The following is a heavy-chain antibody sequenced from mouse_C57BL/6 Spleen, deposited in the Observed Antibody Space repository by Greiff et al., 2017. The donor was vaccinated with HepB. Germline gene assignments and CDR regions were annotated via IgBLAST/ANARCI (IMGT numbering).Heavy chain of an antibody. CDR2: IDPSDSYT. J-gene: IGHJ2*01. V-gene: IGHV1-50*01. Sequence: QVQLQQPGAELVKPGASVKLSCKASGYTFTSYWMQWVKQRPGQGLEWIGEIDPSDSYTNYNQKFKGKAPLTVDTSSSTAYMQLSSLTSEDSAVYYCARNPYYFDYWGQGTTLTVSS. CDR1: GYTFTSYW. CDR3: ARNPYYFDY.